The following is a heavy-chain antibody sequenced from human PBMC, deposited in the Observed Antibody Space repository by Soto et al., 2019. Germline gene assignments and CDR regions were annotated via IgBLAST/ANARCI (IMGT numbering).Heavy chain of an antibody. J-gene: IGHJ4*02. CDR1: GFSLSTSGVG. CDR2: IYWDDDK. CDR3: AHTDLLGYCSGGSCSYFDY. Sequence: SGPTLVNPTQTLTLTCTFSGFSLSTSGVGVGWIRQPPGKALEWLALIYWDDDKRYSPSLKSRLTITKDTSKNQVVLTMTNMDPVDTATYYCAHTDLLGYCSGGSCSYFDYWGQGTLVTVSS. D-gene: IGHD2-15*01. V-gene: IGHV2-5*02.